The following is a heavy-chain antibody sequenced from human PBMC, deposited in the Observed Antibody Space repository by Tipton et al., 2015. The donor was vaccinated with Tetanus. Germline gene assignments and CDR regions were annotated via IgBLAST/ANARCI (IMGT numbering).Heavy chain of an antibody. D-gene: IGHD2-2*01. CDR3: ARAGASVYCSSASCYVSGICFGY. CDR2: IYYSGST. V-gene: IGHV4-31*03. J-gene: IGHJ4*02. CDR1: GGSISSGGYY. Sequence: TLSLTCTVSGGSISSGGYYWSWIRQHPGKGLEWIGYIYYSGSTYYNPSLKSRVTISVDTSKNQFSLKLSSVTAADTAVYYCARAGASVYCSSASCYVSGICFGYWGQGSLVTVAS.